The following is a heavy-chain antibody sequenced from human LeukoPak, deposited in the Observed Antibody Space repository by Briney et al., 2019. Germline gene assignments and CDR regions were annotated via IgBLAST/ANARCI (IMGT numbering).Heavy chain of an antibody. D-gene: IGHD2-15*01. V-gene: IGHV1-2*02. J-gene: IGHJ5*02. CDR2: INLDSGGT. CDR3: AREDIVVVVAATGWFDP. Sequence: ASVKVSCKASGYTFTDHYLHWLRQAPGQGPEWMGWINLDSGGTNYGQKFQGRVTMTRDTSINTAYMELSRLRSDDTAVYYCAREDIVVVVAATGWFDPWGQGTLVTVSS. CDR1: GYTFTDHY.